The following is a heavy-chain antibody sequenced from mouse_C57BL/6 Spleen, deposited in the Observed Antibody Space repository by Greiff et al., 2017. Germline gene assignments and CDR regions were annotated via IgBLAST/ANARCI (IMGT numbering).Heavy chain of an antibody. J-gene: IGHJ2*01. Sequence: QVQLQQSGAELVRPGASVKLSCKASGYTFTDYYINWVKQRPGQGLEWIARIYPGSGNTYYNEKFKGKATLTAEKSSSTAYMQLSSLTSEDSAVYFCASSVYYDYDYYFDYWGQGTTLTVSS. CDR1: GYTFTDYY. V-gene: IGHV1-76*01. CDR2: IYPGSGNT. CDR3: ASSVYYDYDYYFDY. D-gene: IGHD2-4*01.